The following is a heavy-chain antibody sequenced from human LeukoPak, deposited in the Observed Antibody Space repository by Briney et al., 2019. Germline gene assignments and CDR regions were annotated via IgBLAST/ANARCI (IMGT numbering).Heavy chain of an antibody. V-gene: IGHV1-18*01. D-gene: IGHD6-6*01. CDR1: GYTFTSYA. CDR2: ISAYNGNT. J-gene: IGHJ5*02. Sequence: ASVKVSCKASGYTFTSYAMHWVRQAPGQGLGWMGWISAYNGNTNYAQKLQGRVTMTTDTSTSTAYMELRSLRSDDTAVYYCARATRSIAARKGFDPWGQGTLVTVSS. CDR3: ARATRSIAARKGFDP.